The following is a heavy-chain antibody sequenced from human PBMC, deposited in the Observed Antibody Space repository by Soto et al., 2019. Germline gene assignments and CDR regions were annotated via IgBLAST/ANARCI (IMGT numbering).Heavy chain of an antibody. CDR2: IYPGDSDT. CDR3: AASIFYYGMDV. CDR1: GYTFNDYW. J-gene: IGHJ6*02. Sequence: PGESLKISCKGSGYTFNDYWIHWVRQVPGKGLEWMGIIYPGDSDTKYNPSFQGQVTISADKSITTTYLQWSSLKASDTAIYYCAASIFYYGMDVWGQGTTVTV. V-gene: IGHV5-51*01.